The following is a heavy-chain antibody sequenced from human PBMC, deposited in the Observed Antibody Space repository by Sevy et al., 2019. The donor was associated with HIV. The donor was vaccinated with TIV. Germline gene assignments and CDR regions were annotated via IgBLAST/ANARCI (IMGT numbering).Heavy chain of an antibody. CDR1: GFTFSSYA. CDR3: AILSLATNFYDY. Sequence: GGYLRLSCAASGFTFSSYAMSWVRQAPGKGLEWVSAISGSGGSTYYADSVKGRFTISRDNSKNTLYLQMNSLRAEDTAVYYCAILSLATNFYDYWGQGTLVTVSS. CDR2: ISGSGGST. J-gene: IGHJ4*02. V-gene: IGHV3-23*01. D-gene: IGHD2-8*02.